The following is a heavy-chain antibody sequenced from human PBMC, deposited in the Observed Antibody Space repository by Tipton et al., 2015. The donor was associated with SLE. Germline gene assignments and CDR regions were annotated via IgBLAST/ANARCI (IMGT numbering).Heavy chain of an antibody. J-gene: IGHJ3*02. V-gene: IGHV3-30*18. CDR1: GFTFSSYG. CDR2: ISYDGSNK. D-gene: IGHD3-16*01. CDR3: AKGTGSIMIAFDI. Sequence: SLKLSCAASGFTFSSYGMHWVRQAPGKGLEWVAVISYDGSNKYYADSVKGRFTISRDNSKNTLYLQMNSLRAEDTAVYYCAKGTGSIMIAFDIWGQGTMVTVSS.